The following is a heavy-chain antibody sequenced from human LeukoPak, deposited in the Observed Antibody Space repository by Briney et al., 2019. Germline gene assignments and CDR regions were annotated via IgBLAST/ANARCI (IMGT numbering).Heavy chain of an antibody. D-gene: IGHD1-7*01. J-gene: IGHJ4*02. CDR3: ARDWGMELELQIRFDY. V-gene: IGHV3-11*04. CDR1: GFTFSDYY. CDR2: ISSSGSTI. Sequence: GGSLKLSCAASGFTFSDYYMSWIRQAPGKGLEWVSYISSSGSTIYYADSVKGRFTISRDNAKNSLYLQMNSLRAEDTAVYYCARDWGMELELQIRFDYWGQGTLVTVFS.